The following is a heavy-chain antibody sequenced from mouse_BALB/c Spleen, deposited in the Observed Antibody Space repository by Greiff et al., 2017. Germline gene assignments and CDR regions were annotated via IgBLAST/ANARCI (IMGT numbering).Heavy chain of an antibody. CDR1: GFTFSSFG. CDR3: ARSPPHYYGSGYFDY. CDR2: ISSGSSTI. J-gene: IGHJ2*01. V-gene: IGHV5-17*02. Sequence: EVKVEESGGGLVQPGGSRKLSCAASGFTFSSFGMHWVRQAPEKGLEWVAYISSGSSTIYYADTVKGRFTISRDNPKNTLFLQMTSLRSEDTAMYYCARSPPHYYGSGYFDYWGQGTTLTVSS. D-gene: IGHD1-1*01.